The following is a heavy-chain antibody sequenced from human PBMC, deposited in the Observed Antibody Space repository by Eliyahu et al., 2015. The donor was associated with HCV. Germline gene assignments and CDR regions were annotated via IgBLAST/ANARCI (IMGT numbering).Heavy chain of an antibody. CDR3: TRAVATGGGDY. CDR2: ITPLLERT. D-gene: IGHD3-16*01. Sequence: QVQLVQSGAEVKKPGSSVKVSCKTSGGIFNSYTFSWVRQAPGQGLEWLGRITPLLERTDYAQNFQGRVSITADKSTSTVFLELSSLRSDDTAVYYCTRAVATGGGDYWGQGTHVAVSS. V-gene: IGHV1-69*08. CDR1: GGIFNSYT. J-gene: IGHJ4*02.